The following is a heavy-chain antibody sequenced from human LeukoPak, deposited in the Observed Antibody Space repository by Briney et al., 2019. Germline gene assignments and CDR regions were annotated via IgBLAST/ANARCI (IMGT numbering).Heavy chain of an antibody. CDR3: AKEDGSGSYYQVYYYYGMDV. CDR1: GFTFSSYG. D-gene: IGHD3-10*01. V-gene: IGHV3-30*18. CDR2: ISYDGSNK. J-gene: IGHJ6*02. Sequence: GGSLRLSCAASGFTFSSYGMHWVRQAPGKGLEWVAVISYDGSNKYYADSVKGRFTISRDNSKNTLYLQMNSLRAEDTAVYYCAKEDGSGSYYQVYYYYGMDVWGQGTTVTVSS.